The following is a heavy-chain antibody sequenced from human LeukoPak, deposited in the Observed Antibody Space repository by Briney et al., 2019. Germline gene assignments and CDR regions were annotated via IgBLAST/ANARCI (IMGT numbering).Heavy chain of an antibody. Sequence: PGGSLRLSCAASGFIFNNYGLIWVRQAPGKGLEWVSAISNDGGGTNYADFVKGRFTISRDNSKNTLYLQMNSLRAEDTAVYYCAKDQSTSGSYGAFDIWGQGTMVTVSS. J-gene: IGHJ3*02. CDR3: AKDQSTSGSYGAFDI. D-gene: IGHD1-26*01. CDR1: GFIFNNYG. V-gene: IGHV3-23*01. CDR2: ISNDGGGT.